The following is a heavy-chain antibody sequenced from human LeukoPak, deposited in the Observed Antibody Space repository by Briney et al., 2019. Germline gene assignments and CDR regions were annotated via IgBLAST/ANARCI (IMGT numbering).Heavy chain of an antibody. CDR2: IGGSGTVI. CDR3: ARGRAGNYYNHNDY. Sequence: GGSLRLSCVASGFTISNYEINWVRQAPGKGLEWVSFIGGSGTVIFYADSVKGRFTISRDNSKNSLYLQMNSLRAEDTAVYYCARGRAGNYYNHNDYWGQGTLVTVSS. V-gene: IGHV3-48*03. J-gene: IGHJ4*01. D-gene: IGHD3-10*01. CDR1: GFTISNYE.